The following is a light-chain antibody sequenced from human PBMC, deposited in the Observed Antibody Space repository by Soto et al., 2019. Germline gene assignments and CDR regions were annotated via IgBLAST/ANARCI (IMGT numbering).Light chain of an antibody. CDR1: QSISNA. J-gene: IGKJ4*01. CDR3: QHYNNWPLT. CDR2: GAS. Sequence: EIVMTQSPATLSMSPGERATLSCRASQSISNALAWYQQRLGQAPRLLIFGASARATGIPARFSGTGFGTEFTLTISSLQSEDFAVYYCQHYNNWPLTFGGGTRVEIK. V-gene: IGKV3-15*01.